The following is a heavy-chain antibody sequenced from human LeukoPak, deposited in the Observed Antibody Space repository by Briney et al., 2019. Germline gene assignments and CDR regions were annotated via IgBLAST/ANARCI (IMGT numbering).Heavy chain of an antibody. Sequence: GGSLRLSCAASGFTVSSNYMSWVRQAPGKGLEWVSVIYSGGSTYYADPVQGRFTISRDNSKSTLCLQMNSLRAEDTAVYYCAKQLGYCSDGSCYFPYWGQGTLVTVSS. CDR1: GFTVSSNY. CDR3: AKQLGYCSDGSCYFPY. V-gene: IGHV3-53*01. D-gene: IGHD2-15*01. J-gene: IGHJ4*02. CDR2: IYSGGST.